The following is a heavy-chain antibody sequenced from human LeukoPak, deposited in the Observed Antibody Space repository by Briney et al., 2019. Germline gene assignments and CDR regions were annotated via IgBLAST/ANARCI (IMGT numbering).Heavy chain of an antibody. D-gene: IGHD3-22*01. J-gene: IGHJ4*02. V-gene: IGHV3-23*01. CDR3: AKGSYYGSSGSFYFDY. Sequence: GGCLRLSCAASGFTFSSYSMSWVRQAPGKGLEWVSGISGSGDNTYYADSVKGRFTISRDNSKNTLYVQMNSLGTEDTAAYYCAKGSYYGSSGSFYFDYWGQGTLVTVSS. CDR1: GFTFSSYS. CDR2: ISGSGDNT.